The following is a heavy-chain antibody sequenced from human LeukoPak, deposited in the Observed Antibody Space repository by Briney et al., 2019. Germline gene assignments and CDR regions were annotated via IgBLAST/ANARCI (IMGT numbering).Heavy chain of an antibody. CDR3: ARGHVTLYYYYMDV. CDR1: GDSISIYY. V-gene: IGHV4-59*01. CDR2: IYYSGST. Sequence: KSSETLSLICSVSGDSISIYYWSWIRQPPGKGLEWIGYIYYSGSTNYNPSLKSRVTISVDTSKNQFSLKLSSVTAADTAVYYCARGHVTLYYYYMDVWGKGTTVTVSS. J-gene: IGHJ6*03.